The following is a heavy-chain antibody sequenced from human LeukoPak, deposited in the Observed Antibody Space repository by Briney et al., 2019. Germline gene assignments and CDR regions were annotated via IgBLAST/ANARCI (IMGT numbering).Heavy chain of an antibody. J-gene: IGHJ6*03. D-gene: IGHD6-13*01. V-gene: IGHV3-30*02. CDR3: VKDWPGDSSPEGVCHYYMDV. CDR1: GFTFNSNV. Sequence: PGGSLRLSCAASGFTFNSNVMHWVRQAPGKGLEWVAFIRYDGNTKYYADSVKGRFTISSDNSKNTLYLQMNSLRGDGTAGYYCVKDWPGDSSPEGVCHYYMDVWGKGTTVTVSS. CDR2: IRYDGNTK.